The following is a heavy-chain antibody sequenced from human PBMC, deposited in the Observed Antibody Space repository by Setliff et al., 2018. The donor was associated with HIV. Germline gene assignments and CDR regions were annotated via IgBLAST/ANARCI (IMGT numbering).Heavy chain of an antibody. CDR3: ARTRGYTYGYIDS. V-gene: IGHV4-4*09. Sequence: PSETLSLTCTVSGGSINNHYWYWIRQPPGKGLEWIGYIYISGTTNYNPSLKNRVTMSLDTSKTQVSLRLTSVTAADTAVYYCARTRGYTYGYIDSWAQGTLVTVSS. J-gene: IGHJ4*02. CDR2: IYISGTT. D-gene: IGHD5-18*01. CDR1: GGSINNHY.